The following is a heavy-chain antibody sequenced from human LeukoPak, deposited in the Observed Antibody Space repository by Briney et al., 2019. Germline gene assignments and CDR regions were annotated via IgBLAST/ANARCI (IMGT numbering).Heavy chain of an antibody. CDR1: GFTFSSYW. D-gene: IGHD3-10*01. Sequence: PGGSLRLSCAASGFTFSSYWMTWVRQAPGKGLEWVANINQDGSEKYYVDSVKGRFTISRDNAKNSLYLQMDSLRAEDTAVYYCARGITVVRGVRGVDYWGQGTLVTVSS. CDR2: INQDGSEK. V-gene: IGHV3-7*01. CDR3: ARGITVVRGVRGVDY. J-gene: IGHJ4*02.